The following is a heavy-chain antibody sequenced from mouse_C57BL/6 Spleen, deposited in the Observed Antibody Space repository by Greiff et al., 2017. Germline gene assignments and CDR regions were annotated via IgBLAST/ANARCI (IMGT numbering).Heavy chain of an antibody. CDR2: INPNTGGT. CDR1: GYTFTDYN. CDR3: ARVPDYYGSSYHFDY. Sequence: EVQLQQSGPELVKPGASVKIPCKASGYTFTDYNMDWVKQTPGKSLEWIGDINPNTGGTTYNQKFKGKATLTVDKSSSTAYMELRSLTSEDTAVYYCARVPDYYGSSYHFDYWGQGTTLTVSS. V-gene: IGHV1-18*01. D-gene: IGHD1-1*01. J-gene: IGHJ2*01.